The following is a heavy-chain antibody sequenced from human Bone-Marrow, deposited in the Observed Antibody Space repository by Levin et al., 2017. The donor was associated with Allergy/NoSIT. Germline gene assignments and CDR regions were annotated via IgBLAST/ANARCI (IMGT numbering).Heavy chain of an antibody. V-gene: IGHV3-23*01. J-gene: IGHJ4*02. Sequence: PGGSLRLSCAASGFSFSSYTMTWVRQAPGKGLEWVSLIIGSGGSTYYADSVKGRFTISRDNSKNTLFLQMNSLRAEDTAIYYCAKDRTFGVFSYWGQGALVTVSS. D-gene: IGHD3-3*01. CDR2: IIGSGGST. CDR1: GFSFSSYT. CDR3: AKDRTFGVFSY.